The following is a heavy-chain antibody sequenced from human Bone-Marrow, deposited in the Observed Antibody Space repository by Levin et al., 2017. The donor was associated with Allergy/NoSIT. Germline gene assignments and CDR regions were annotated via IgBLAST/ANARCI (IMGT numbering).Heavy chain of an antibody. V-gene: IGHV3-11*01. D-gene: IGHD2-2*01. CDR2: ISSSGSNI. J-gene: IGHJ4*02. CDR3: ARALDYGSRGVDY. CDR1: GFTFSDHY. Sequence: PGGSLRLSCAASGFTFSDHYMSWIRQAPGKGLEWVSYISSSGSNIYYADSMKGRFTISRDNAKNSLYLQMNRLRAEDTAVYYCARALDYGSRGVDYWGQGTLVTVSS.